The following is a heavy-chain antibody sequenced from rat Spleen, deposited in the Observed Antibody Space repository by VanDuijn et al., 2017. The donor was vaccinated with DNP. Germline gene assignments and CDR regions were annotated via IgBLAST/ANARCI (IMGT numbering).Heavy chain of an antibody. V-gene: IGHV3-3*01. CDR2: INSAGIT. D-gene: IGHD1-1*01. J-gene: IGHJ3*01. Sequence: EVQLQESGPGLVKPSQSLSLTCSVTGFSITSSHRWNWIRKFPGDKLEWMGYINSAGITNYTPSLKSRISIIRDTSKNQFFLQVNSVTTDDTATYYCARWDHYIGFAYWGQGTLVTVSS. CDR3: ARWDHYIGFAY. CDR1: GFSITSSHR.